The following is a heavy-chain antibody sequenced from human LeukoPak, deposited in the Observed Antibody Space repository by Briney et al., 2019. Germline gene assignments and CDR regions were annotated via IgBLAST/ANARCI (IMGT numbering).Heavy chain of an antibody. CDR1: GGTFSSYA. CDR3: VRDYYDSSGPDYYFDY. D-gene: IGHD3-22*01. J-gene: IGHJ4*02. CDR2: IIPIFGTA. V-gene: IGHV1-69*06. Sequence: SVKVSCKASGGTFSSYAISWVRQAPGQGLEWMGRIIPIFGTANYAQKFQGRVTITADKSTSTAYMELSSLRSEDTAVYYCVRDYYDSSGPDYYFDYWGQGTLVTVSS.